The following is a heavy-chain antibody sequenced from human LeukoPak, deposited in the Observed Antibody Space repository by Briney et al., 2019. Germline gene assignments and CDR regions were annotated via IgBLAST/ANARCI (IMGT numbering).Heavy chain of an antibody. J-gene: IGHJ6*03. CDR2: IYYSGST. Sequence: SETLSLTFTVSGGSISSYYWSWIRQPPGKGLEWIGYIYYSGSTNYNPSLKSRVTISVDTSKNQFSLKLSSVTAADTAVYYCARDQHYDFWSGPYYMDVWGKGTTVTVSS. CDR3: ARDQHYDFWSGPYYMDV. V-gene: IGHV4-59*01. D-gene: IGHD3-3*01. CDR1: GGSISSYY.